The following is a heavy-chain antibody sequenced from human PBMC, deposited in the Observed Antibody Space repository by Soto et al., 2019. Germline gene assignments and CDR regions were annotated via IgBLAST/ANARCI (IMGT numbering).Heavy chain of an antibody. CDR3: ARREYFDCLLRESMDV. D-gene: IGHD3-9*01. Sequence: QVQLVQSGAEVKKPGSSVKVSCKASGGTFSSYAISWVRQAPGQGLEWMGGIIPIFGTANYAQTFQGRVTITADESTSTAYMELSSLSSEDTAVYYCARREYFDCLLRESMDVWGQGTTVTVAS. V-gene: IGHV1-69*01. CDR1: GGTFSSYA. J-gene: IGHJ6*01. CDR2: IIPIFGTA.